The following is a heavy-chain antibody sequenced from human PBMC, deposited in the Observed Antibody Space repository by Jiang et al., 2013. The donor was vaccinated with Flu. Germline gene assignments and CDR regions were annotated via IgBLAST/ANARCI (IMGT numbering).Heavy chain of an antibody. CDR1: GGSISSGDYY. V-gene: IGHV4-30-4*01. J-gene: IGHJ5*02. CDR2: IYYSGSA. CDR3: ARERITSAAFDP. D-gene: IGHD3-10*01. Sequence: EYGSGLVKPSQTLSLTCTVSGGSISSGDYYWSWTRQPPGKGLEWIGYIYYSGSAYYKPSLKSRVTISVDTSRNQFSLKLSSVTAADTAVYYCARERITSAAFDPWGQGTLVTVSS.